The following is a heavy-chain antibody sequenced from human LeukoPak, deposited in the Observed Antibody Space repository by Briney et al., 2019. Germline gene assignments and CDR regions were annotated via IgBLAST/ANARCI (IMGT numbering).Heavy chain of an antibody. D-gene: IGHD3-22*01. CDR1: GFTFNSYW. CDR3: AGLSGGFYDTNDYA. CDR2: IKQDGSEK. V-gene: IGHV3-7*01. Sequence: GGSLRLSCVASGFTFNSYWMSWVRQAPGKGLEWVANIKQDGSEKYYVDSVKGRFTISRDNAKNSLYLQMNILRVEDTAVYYCAGLSGGFYDTNDYAWGQGTLVTVSS. J-gene: IGHJ5*02.